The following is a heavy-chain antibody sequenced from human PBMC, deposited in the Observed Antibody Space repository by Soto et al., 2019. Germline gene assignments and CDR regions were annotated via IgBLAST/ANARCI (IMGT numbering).Heavy chain of an antibody. CDR3: AREVGRRFDL. V-gene: IGHV4-31*03. D-gene: IGHD1-26*01. CDR1: GDSITSDTSS. J-gene: IGHJ4*02. CDR2: VYKTGNT. Sequence: QVQLQESGPGLMKPAQTLSLTCTVSGDSITSDTSSWTWIRQPPGKGLEWIGYVYKTGNTFYNPSLRSRLTMSGDTSKNQFSLRLTSVTAADTAVYYCAREVGRRFDLWGQGTLVTVSS.